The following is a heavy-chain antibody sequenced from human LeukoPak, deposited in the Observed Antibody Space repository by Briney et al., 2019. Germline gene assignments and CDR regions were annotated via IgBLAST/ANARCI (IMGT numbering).Heavy chain of an antibody. V-gene: IGHV3-7*03. J-gene: IGHJ4*02. D-gene: IGHD6-13*01. CDR3: VKNSGWYCLDY. CDR1: GFTFSSYW. Sequence: GGSLRLSCAATGFTFSSYWMNWARQAPGKGLEWVASINHNGNVNYYVDSVKGRFTISRDNAKNSLFLQMNSLRAEDTAVYYCVKNSGWYCLDYWGQGTLVTVSS. CDR2: INHNGNVN.